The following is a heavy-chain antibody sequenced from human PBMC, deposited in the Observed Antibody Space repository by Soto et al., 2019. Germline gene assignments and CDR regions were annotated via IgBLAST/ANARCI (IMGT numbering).Heavy chain of an antibody. V-gene: IGHV3-23*01. CDR3: AKGIDDSSAPDY. CDR2: ISGSGGST. D-gene: IGHD3-22*01. J-gene: IGHJ4*02. CDR1: GFTFSSYA. Sequence: QPGGSLRLSCAASGFTFSSYAMSWVRQAPGKGLEWVSAISGSGGSTYYADSVKGRFTISKDNSKNTLYLQMNSLRAEDTAVYYCAKGIDDSSAPDYWGQGTLVTVSS.